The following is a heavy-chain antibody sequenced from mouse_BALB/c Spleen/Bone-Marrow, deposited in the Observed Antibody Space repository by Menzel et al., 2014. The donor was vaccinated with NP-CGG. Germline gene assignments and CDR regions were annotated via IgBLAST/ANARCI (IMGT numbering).Heavy chain of an antibody. J-gene: IGHJ3*01. V-gene: IGHV14-3*02. D-gene: IGHD1-1*01. CDR1: GFNIKDNY. CDR2: MDPAKCNI. Sequence: VQLKESGAELVKPGGSGKLSCTASGFNIKDNYMHWGEQRPEQGLEGIGRMDPAKCNIKYDPKFQGKATITADTSSNTACLQLSSLTSEDTAVYYCAPYYYGRWFANWGQGTLVTVSA. CDR3: APYYYGRWFAN.